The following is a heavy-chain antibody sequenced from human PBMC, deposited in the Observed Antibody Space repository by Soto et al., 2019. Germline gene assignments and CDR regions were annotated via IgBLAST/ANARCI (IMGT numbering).Heavy chain of an antibody. CDR3: ANGRATYGLLTHDY. D-gene: IGHD3-9*01. Sequence: EVQLLESGGGLVQPGGSLRLSCAASGFSFRNYAMSWVRQAPGKRLEWISTLTGSSSNTYYADSVKGRFAISRDNSRNTLYLQMHSLTAEDTAVYYCANGRATYGLLTHDYWGQGTLVTVSS. CDR2: LTGSSSNT. CDR1: GFSFRNYA. V-gene: IGHV3-23*01. J-gene: IGHJ4*02.